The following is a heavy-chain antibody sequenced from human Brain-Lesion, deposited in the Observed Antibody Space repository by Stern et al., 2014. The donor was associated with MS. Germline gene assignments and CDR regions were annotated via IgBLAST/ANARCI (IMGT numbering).Heavy chain of an antibody. D-gene: IGHD2-15*01. CDR2: IFSTGET. V-gene: IGHV2-26*01. CDR3: ARMREYCSGGICFAGYYDS. CDR1: GFSLSNAAMG. Sequence: QVHLQESGPVLVKPTETLTLSCSVSGFSLSNAAMGVSCIRPPPGQALECLAHIFSTGETAYNTSLKSRLTISKDTSRSQVVLTMTNMDPVDTATYYCARMREYCSGGICFAGYYDSWGQGTLVTVSS. J-gene: IGHJ4*02.